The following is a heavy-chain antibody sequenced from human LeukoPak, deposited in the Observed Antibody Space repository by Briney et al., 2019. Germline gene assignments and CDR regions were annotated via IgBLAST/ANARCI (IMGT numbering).Heavy chain of an antibody. CDR2: IYYSGST. CDR1: GGSISSYY. CDR3: AWARLSVTTANWFDP. Sequence: SETLSLTCTVSGGSISSYYWSWLRQPPGKGLEWIGYIYYSGSTNYNPSLKSRVSISVDTSKNQFSLQLSSVTAADTAVYYCAWARLSVTTANWFDPGGQGTLVTVSS. D-gene: IGHD4-11*01. V-gene: IGHV4-59*08. J-gene: IGHJ5*02.